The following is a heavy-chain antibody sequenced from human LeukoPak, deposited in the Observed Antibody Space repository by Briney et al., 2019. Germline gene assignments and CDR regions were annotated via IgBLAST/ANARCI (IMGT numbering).Heavy chain of an antibody. V-gene: IGHV3-23*01. CDR3: ARDYADYVGYFFFDY. D-gene: IGHD4-17*01. Sequence: GGSLRLSCAASGFPFNNYAMNWVRRPPGKGWDGAHFISGGGETTYYADSAKGRFTISRDNSQNTLYLQMNSLRAEDTAVFYCARDYADYVGYFFFDYWGQGTLVTVSS. CDR2: ISGGGETT. J-gene: IGHJ4*02. CDR1: GFPFNNYA.